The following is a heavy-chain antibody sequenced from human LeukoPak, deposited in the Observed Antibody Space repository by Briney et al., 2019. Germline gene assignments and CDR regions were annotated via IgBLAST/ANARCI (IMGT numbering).Heavy chain of an antibody. V-gene: IGHV5-51*01. J-gene: IGHJ4*02. CDR1: GDRLTNNW. CDR2: IYPGNSDT. D-gene: IGHD6-13*01. CDR3: ARFALTSSLDY. Sequence: GESLKISCKISGDRLTNNWIGWVRQVPGKGLEWLGLIYPGNSDTRYSPFFQSQVTFSVDTSISTAYLHWGGLKASDTAMYYCARFALTSSLDYWGQGTLVTVSS.